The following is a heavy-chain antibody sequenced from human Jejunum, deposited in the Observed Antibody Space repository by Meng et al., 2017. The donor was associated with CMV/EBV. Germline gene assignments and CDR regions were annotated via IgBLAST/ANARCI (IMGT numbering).Heavy chain of an antibody. J-gene: IGHJ5*02. V-gene: IGHV4-34*01. D-gene: IGHD5-24*01. Sequence: VSAGSVSGYCGSWISQPPGKGREWIGEINQSGTTNYSPALKSRVTMSVNTANNQFSLKLSSVTAADTAIYYCTRVAGYRNNWFDPWGQGTLVTVSS. CDR1: AGSVSGYC. CDR2: INQSGTT. CDR3: TRVAGYRNNWFDP.